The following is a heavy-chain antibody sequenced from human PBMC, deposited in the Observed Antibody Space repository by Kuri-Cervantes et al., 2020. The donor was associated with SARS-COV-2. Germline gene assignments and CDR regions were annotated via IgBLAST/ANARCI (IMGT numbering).Heavy chain of an antibody. V-gene: IGHV3-23*01. Sequence: ETLSLTCAASGFTFSSYAMSWVRQAPGKGLEWVSAISGSSGSTYYADSVKGRFTISRDNSKNTLYLQMNSLRAEDAAVYYCAKDLGRPNWFDPWGQGTLVTVSS. CDR3: AKDLGRPNWFDP. CDR1: GFTFSSYA. CDR2: ISGSSGST. J-gene: IGHJ5*02.